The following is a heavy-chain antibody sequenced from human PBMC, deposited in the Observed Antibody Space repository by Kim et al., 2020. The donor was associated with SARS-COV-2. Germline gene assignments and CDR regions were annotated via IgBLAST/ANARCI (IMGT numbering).Heavy chain of an antibody. D-gene: IGHD6-13*01. CDR3: ARGKGRNPIAGYSSSWRHFYYYGMDV. CDR2: INHSGTT. CDR1: GGSFSGYY. Sequence: SETLSLTCAVYGGSFSGYYWSWIRQPPGKGLEWIGEINHSGTTNYNPSLKSRVTISVDTSKNQFSLKLNSVTAADTAVYYCARGKGRNPIAGYSSSWRHFYYYGMDVWGQGTTVTVSS. V-gene: IGHV4-34*01. J-gene: IGHJ6*02.